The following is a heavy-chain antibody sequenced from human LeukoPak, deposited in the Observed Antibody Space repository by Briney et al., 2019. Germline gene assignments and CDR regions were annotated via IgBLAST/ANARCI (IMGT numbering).Heavy chain of an antibody. CDR1: GGSFSGYY. Sequence: SETLSLTCAVYGGSFSGYYWSWIRQPPGEGLEWIGEINHSGSTNYNPSLKSRVTISVDTSKNQFSLKLKFVTAADTAVCYCARGLAKGAASGWFDPWGQGSLVTVSS. D-gene: IGHD6-13*01. CDR3: ARGLAKGAASGWFDP. J-gene: IGHJ5*02. CDR2: INHSGST. V-gene: IGHV4-34*01.